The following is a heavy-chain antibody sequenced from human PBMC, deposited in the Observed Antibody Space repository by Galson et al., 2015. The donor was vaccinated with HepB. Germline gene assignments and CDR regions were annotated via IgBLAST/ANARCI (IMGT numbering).Heavy chain of an antibody. CDR3: ARDRYGDYAQDS. CDR1: GFTFSSYS. V-gene: IGHV3-48*02. CDR2: VSSTSRTI. D-gene: IGHD4-17*01. Sequence: SLRLSCAVSGFTFSSYSMNWVRQAPGKGLEWVSYVSSTSRTIYYADSVKGRFTISRDNAKNSLYLQMNSLRDEETAVYYCARDRYGDYAQDSWGQGTLVTVSS. J-gene: IGHJ4*02.